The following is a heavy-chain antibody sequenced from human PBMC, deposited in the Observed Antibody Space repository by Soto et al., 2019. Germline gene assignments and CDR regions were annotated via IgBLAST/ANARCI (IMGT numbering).Heavy chain of an antibody. V-gene: IGHV4-59*02. CDR2: IFYSGST. D-gene: IGHD2-21*02. CDR1: GGSVNSYY. CDR3: ARVFPSYCGGDCACFDS. Sequence: QVQLQESGPGLVRPSETLSLTCTVSGGSVNSYYWSWIRPTPGKGPEWIGYIFYSGSTNSNPSLKSRASMSVDMSKNQFSLRLSSLTAADTAVYYCARVFPSYCGGDCACFDSWGQGILVTVAS. J-gene: IGHJ4*02.